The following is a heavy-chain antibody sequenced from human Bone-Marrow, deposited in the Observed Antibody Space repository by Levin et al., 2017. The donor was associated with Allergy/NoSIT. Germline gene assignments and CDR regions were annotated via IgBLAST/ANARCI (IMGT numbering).Heavy chain of an antibody. CDR3: ARAQNTGHDVLTGSDSYYYGLDV. J-gene: IGHJ6*02. CDR1: GFTFGSYS. Sequence: GGSLRLSCVASGFTFGSYSLNWVRQAPGKGLEWVSSINGRTSHTSYADSVKGRFTISRDNADNSVSLQMNSLRAEDTGVYYCARAQNTGHDVLTGSDSYYYGLDVWGQGTTVTVSS. D-gene: IGHD3-9*01. V-gene: IGHV3-21*01. CDR2: INGRTSHT.